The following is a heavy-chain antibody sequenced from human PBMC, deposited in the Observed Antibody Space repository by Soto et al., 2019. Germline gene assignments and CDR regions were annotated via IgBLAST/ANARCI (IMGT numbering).Heavy chain of an antibody. D-gene: IGHD2-8*01. J-gene: IGHJ4*02. V-gene: IGHV1-18*01. Sequence: ASVKVSCKASGYTFTSYGISWVRQAPGQGLEWMGWISAYNGNTNYAQKLQGRVTMTTDTSTSTAYMELRSLRSDDTAVYYCARDRGGCTNGVCYASTNDYWGQGTLVTVSS. CDR3: ARDRGGCTNGVCYASTNDY. CDR1: GYTFTSYG. CDR2: ISAYNGNT.